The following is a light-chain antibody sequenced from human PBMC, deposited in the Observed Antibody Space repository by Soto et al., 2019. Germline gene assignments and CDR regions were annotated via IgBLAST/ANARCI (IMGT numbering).Light chain of an antibody. Sequence: EIVLTQSPGTLSLSPGERATLSCRASQSVRSSYLAWYQQKPGQAPRPLIYGASSRATGIPDRFSGSGSGTDFTLTISRLEPEDFAVYYCQQYGSSPFTFGQVTKLEIK. CDR1: QSVRSSY. J-gene: IGKJ2*01. CDR2: GAS. V-gene: IGKV3-20*01. CDR3: QQYGSSPFT.